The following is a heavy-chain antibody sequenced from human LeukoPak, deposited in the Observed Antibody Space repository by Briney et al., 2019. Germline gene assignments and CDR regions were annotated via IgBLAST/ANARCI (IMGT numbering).Heavy chain of an antibody. J-gene: IGHJ4*02. CDR1: GFTFSDYY. CDR2: ISSSGSTI. CDR3: AREETYYDILTGYHRPLYFDY. V-gene: IGHV3-11*01. Sequence: GGSLRLSCAASGFTFSDYYMSWIRQAPGKGLEWVSYISSSGSTIYYADSVKGRFTISRDNAKNSLYLQVNSLRAEDTAVYYCAREETYYDILTGYHRPLYFDYWGQGTLVTVSS. D-gene: IGHD3-9*01.